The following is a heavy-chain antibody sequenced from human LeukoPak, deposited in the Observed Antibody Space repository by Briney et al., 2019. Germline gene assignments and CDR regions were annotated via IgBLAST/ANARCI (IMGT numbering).Heavy chain of an antibody. V-gene: IGHV4-31*03. CDR3: AREGNIVASTNWFDP. Sequence: SQTLSLTCTVSGGSISSGGYYWSWIRQHPGKGLEWIGYIYYSGSTYYNPSLKSRVTISVDTSKNQFSLKLSSVTAADTAVYYCAREGNIVASTNWFDPWGQGTLVTVSS. D-gene: IGHD5-12*01. CDR2: IYYSGST. CDR1: GGSISSGGYY. J-gene: IGHJ5*02.